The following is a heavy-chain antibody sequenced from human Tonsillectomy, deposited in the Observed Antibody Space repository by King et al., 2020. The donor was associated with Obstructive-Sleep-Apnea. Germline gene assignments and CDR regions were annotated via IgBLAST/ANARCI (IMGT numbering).Heavy chain of an antibody. V-gene: IGHV5-51*01. CDR2: VYPGDSDT. CDR3: VRYDTAGYLDY. D-gene: IGHD3-22*01. J-gene: IGHJ4*02. CDR1: EYGFANYW. Sequence: VQVVQSGAEVKKPGESLRISCKGSEYGFANYWIAWVRQMPGKGLEWMGIVYPGDSDTTYNPSFQGHVTFSTDKSIKTTYLQWSSLKASDTAIYYCVRYDTAGYLDYWGQGTPVTVSS.